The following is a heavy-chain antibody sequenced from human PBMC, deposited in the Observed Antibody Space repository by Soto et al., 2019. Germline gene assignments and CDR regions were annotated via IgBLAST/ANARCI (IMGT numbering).Heavy chain of an antibody. J-gene: IGHJ4*02. CDR2: ISGSGGST. CDR1: GFTFSSYA. V-gene: IGHV3-23*01. D-gene: IGHD2-21*02. Sequence: PGGSLRLSCAASGFTFSSYAMSWVRQAPGKGLEWVSAISGSGGSTYYADSVKGRFTISRDNSKNTLYLQMNSLRAEDTAVYYCAKDKVPVVVTAPFDYWGQGTLVTSPQ. CDR3: AKDKVPVVVTAPFDY.